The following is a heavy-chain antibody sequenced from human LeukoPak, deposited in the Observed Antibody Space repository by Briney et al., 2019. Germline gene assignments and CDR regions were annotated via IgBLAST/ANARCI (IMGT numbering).Heavy chain of an antibody. V-gene: IGHV3-7*01. CDR3: ARDTRGESDY. J-gene: IGHJ4*01. CDR1: GFTFSNYW. CDR2: IKQDGSEK. D-gene: IGHD2-2*01. Sequence: PGGSLRLSCAASGFTFSNYWMSWVRQAPGKGLEWVANIKQDGSEKYYVDFVKGRFTISRDNAKSSLYLQMNSLRAEDTAMYYCARDTRGESDYWGHGTLVTVSS.